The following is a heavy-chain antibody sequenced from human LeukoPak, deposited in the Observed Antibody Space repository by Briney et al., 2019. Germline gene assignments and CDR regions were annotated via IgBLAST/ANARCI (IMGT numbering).Heavy chain of an antibody. Sequence: GGSLRLSCAASGFTFSSYEMNWVRQAPGKGLEWVSYISSSGSTIYYADSVRGRFTISRDNAKNSLYLQMNSLRAEDTAVYYCARGVGSGHDYWGQGTLVTVPS. J-gene: IGHJ4*02. CDR2: ISSSGSTI. D-gene: IGHD6-19*01. CDR3: ARGVGSGHDY. V-gene: IGHV3-48*03. CDR1: GFTFSSYE.